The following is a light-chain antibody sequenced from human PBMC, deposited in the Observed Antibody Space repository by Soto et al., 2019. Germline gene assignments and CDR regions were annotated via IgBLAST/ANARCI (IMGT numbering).Light chain of an antibody. V-gene: IGKV1-27*01. Sequence: DIQMTQSPSSLSASVGDRVTITCRASQGISNSLAWYQQEPGKVPKLLIYDASTLQSGVSSRFSGSGSGTDFTLTISSLQPEDVATYYCQEYDSAPEAFGQGTKVEIK. CDR2: DAS. J-gene: IGKJ1*01. CDR3: QEYDSAPEA. CDR1: QGISNS.